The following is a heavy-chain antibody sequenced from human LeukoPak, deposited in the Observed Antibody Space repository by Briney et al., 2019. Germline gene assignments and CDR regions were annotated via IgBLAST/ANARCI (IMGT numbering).Heavy chain of an antibody. CDR3: ARTGDYGWLDP. D-gene: IGHD4-17*01. CDR2: ISYDGSNK. V-gene: IGHV3-30-3*01. J-gene: IGHJ5*02. CDR1: GFTFSSYA. Sequence: GGSLRLSCAASGFTFSSYAMHWVRQAPGKGLEWVAVISYDGSNKYYADSVKGRFTISRDNSKNTLYLQMNSLRAEDTAVYYCARTGDYGWLDPWGQGTLVTVSS.